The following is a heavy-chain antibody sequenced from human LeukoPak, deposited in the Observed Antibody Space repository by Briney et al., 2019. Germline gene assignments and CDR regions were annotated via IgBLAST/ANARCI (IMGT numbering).Heavy chain of an antibody. Sequence: SETLSLTCAVSGYPINNAYYWVWIRQPPGKGLEWIGTIYYSGRTYYSPSLKSRVTMSVDPSNNQFSLNLRSVTAADTALYYCARRRYYDGSGYLEWGQGTLLSVSS. CDR2: IYYSGRT. CDR3: ARRRYYDGSGYLE. CDR1: GYPINNAYY. J-gene: IGHJ1*01. V-gene: IGHV4-38-2*01. D-gene: IGHD3-22*01.